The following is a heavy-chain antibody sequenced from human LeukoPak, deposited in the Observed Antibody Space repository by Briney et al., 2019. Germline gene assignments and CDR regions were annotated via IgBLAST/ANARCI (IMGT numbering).Heavy chain of an antibody. V-gene: IGHV3-43D*03. CDR3: AKDMPRYTNDYIFDY. J-gene: IGHJ4*02. Sequence: GGSLRLSCAASGFTFNEYTMHWVRQAPGKGLEWVSLINWDGGSTYYADSVKGRFTISRDNSKNSLYLQMNSLRAEDTALYYCAKDMPRYTNDYIFDYWGQGTLVTVSS. D-gene: IGHD2-8*01. CDR2: INWDGGST. CDR1: GFTFNEYT.